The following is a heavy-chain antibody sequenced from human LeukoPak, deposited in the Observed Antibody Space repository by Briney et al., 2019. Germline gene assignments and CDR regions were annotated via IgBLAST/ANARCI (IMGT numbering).Heavy chain of an antibody. CDR1: GFTVSSNY. V-gene: IGHV3-53*01. D-gene: IGHD2-15*01. J-gene: IGHJ4*02. CDR3: ARDRFVAGGGFDY. CDR2: IYSGGST. Sequence: QSGGSLRLSCAASGFTVSSNYMSWVRQAPGKGLEWVSVIYSGGSTYYADSVKGRFTISRDNPKNTLYLQMNSLRAEDTAVYYCARDRFVAGGGFDYWGQGTLVTVSS.